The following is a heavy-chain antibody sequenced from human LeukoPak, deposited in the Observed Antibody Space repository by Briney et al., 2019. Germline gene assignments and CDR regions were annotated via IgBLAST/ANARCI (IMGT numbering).Heavy chain of an antibody. CDR1: GYTFNGYY. D-gene: IGHD6-6*01. J-gene: IGHJ3*02. Sequence: GASVTVSCKASGYTFNGYYIHWVRQAPGQGLEWMGWIYPYSGDTNYAQNFQGRVTMTRDTSISTAYMELSSLKSDDTAVYYCARDRNSGSSLDIWGQGTMLTVSS. CDR2: IYPYSGDT. V-gene: IGHV1-2*02. CDR3: ARDRNSGSSLDI.